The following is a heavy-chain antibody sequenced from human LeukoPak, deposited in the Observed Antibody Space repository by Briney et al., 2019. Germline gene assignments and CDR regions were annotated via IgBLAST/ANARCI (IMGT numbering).Heavy chain of an antibody. Sequence: GGSLRLSCAASGFTFSSYSMNWVRQAPGKGLEWVSSISSSSSYIYYADSLKGRFTISRDNAKNSLYLQMNSLRAEDTAVYYCARNPYSSSSRYYFDYWGQGTLVTVSS. D-gene: IGHD6-6*01. J-gene: IGHJ4*02. CDR3: ARNPYSSSSRYYFDY. CDR1: GFTFSSYS. CDR2: ISSSSSYI. V-gene: IGHV3-21*01.